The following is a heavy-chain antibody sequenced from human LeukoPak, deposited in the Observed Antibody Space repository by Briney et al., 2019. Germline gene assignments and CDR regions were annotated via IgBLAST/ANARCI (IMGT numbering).Heavy chain of an antibody. CDR1: GGSISSGGYY. CDR3: ARVGVLDTAMPIYYFDY. D-gene: IGHD5-18*01. J-gene: IGHJ4*02. CDR2: INHSGST. V-gene: IGHV4-30-2*01. Sequence: PSQTLSLTCTVSGGSISSGGYYWSWIRQPPGKGLEWIGEINHSGSTNYNPSLKSRVTISVDTSKNQFSLKLSSVTAADTAVYYCARVGVLDTAMPIYYFDYWGQGTLVTVSS.